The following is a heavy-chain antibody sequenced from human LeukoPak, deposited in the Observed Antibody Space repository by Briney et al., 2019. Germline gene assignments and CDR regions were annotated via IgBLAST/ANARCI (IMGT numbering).Heavy chain of an antibody. CDR3: ASQYYDFWSGSYYFDY. D-gene: IGHD3-3*01. V-gene: IGHV3-74*01. J-gene: IGHJ4*02. CDR1: GFTFSSYW. Sequence: PGGSLRLSCAASGFTFSSYWMHWVRQAPGKGLVWVSRINSDGSSTSYADSVKGRFTISRDNAKNTLYLQMNSLRAEDTAVYYCASQYYDFWSGSYYFDYWGQGTLVTVSS. CDR2: INSDGSST.